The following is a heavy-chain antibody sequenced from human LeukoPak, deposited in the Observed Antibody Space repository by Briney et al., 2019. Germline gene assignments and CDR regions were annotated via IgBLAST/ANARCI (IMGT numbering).Heavy chain of an antibody. D-gene: IGHD1-26*01. V-gene: IGHV3-48*03. J-gene: IGHJ4*02. Sequence: GGSLRPSCAASGFTFSSYEMNWVRQAPGKGLEWVSYISSSGSTMYYADSVKGRFTISRDNAKNSLYLQMNSLRAEDTAVYYCARDKHLVGATFDYWGQGTLVTVSS. CDR1: GFTFSSYE. CDR2: ISSSGSTM. CDR3: ARDKHLVGATFDY.